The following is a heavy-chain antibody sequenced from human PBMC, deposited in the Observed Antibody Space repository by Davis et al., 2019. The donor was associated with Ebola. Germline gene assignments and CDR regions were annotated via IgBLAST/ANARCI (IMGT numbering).Heavy chain of an antibody. CDR2: ISSNGGST. CDR3: AKGPFWSGYYEYYYYGMDV. Sequence: GGSLRLSCSASGFTFSSYAMHWVRQAPGKGLEYVSAISSNGGSTYYADSVKGRFTISRDNSKNTLYLQMSSLRAEDTAVYYCAKGPFWSGYYEYYYYGMDVWGQGTTVTVSS. D-gene: IGHD3-3*01. J-gene: IGHJ6*02. V-gene: IGHV3-64D*08. CDR1: GFTFSSYA.